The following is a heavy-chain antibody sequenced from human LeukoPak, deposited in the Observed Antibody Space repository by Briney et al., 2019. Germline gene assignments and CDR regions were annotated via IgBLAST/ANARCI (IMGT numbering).Heavy chain of an antibody. CDR2: INPSGGST. V-gene: IGHV1-46*01. CDR1: GYTFTSYY. J-gene: IGHJ6*02. Sequence: ASVTVSCKASGYTFTSYYMHWVRQAPGQGLEWMGIINPSGGSTSYAQKFQGRVTMTRDTSTSTVYMELSSLRSEDTAVYYCARFGGQQLVLTYYYYGMDVWGQGTTVTVSS. CDR3: ARFGGQQLVLTYYYYGMDV. D-gene: IGHD6-13*01.